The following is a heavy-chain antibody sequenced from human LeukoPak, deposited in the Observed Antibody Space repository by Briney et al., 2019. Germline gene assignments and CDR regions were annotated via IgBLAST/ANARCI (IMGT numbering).Heavy chain of an antibody. D-gene: IGHD2-2*02. J-gene: IGHJ6*03. Sequence: SQTLSLTCTVSGGSISSGSYYWSWIRQPAGKGLEWIGRIYTSGSTNYNPSLKSRVTISVDTSKNQFSLKLSSVTAADTAVYYCARGPQGYCSSTSCYKYHYYYMDVWGKGTTVTVSS. CDR1: GGSISSGSYY. CDR2: IYTSGST. CDR3: ARGPQGYCSSTSCYKYHYYYMDV. V-gene: IGHV4-61*02.